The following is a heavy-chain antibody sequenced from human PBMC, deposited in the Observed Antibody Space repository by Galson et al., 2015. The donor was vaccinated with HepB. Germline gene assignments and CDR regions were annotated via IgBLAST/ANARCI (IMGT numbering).Heavy chain of an antibody. CDR2: FSSEGYT. J-gene: IGHJ3*01. Sequence: SLRLSCAASGFPFSNYAMSWVRQAPGEGLEWVSAFSSEGYTTYADSVKGRFTISRDNSKNMLYLQMNSLRVEDSAIYYCARSQPAAAGTGAFDLWGQGAMVPVSS. CDR1: GFPFSNYA. D-gene: IGHD6-13*01. V-gene: IGHV3-23*01. CDR3: ARSQPAAAGTGAFDL.